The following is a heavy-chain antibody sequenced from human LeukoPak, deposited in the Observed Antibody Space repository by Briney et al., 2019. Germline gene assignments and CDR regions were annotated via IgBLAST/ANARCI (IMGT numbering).Heavy chain of an antibody. D-gene: IGHD6-25*01. J-gene: IGHJ4*02. Sequence: ASVKVSCKASGYTFTGYYMHWVRQAPGQGLEWMGWINPISGGTNYAQKFQGRVTLTGDTSSSTAYMELSSLRSDDTAVYYCAGTPSPPAPRYFDYWGQGTLVTVSS. V-gene: IGHV1-2*02. CDR1: GYTFTGYY. CDR3: AGTPSPPAPRYFDY. CDR2: INPISGGT.